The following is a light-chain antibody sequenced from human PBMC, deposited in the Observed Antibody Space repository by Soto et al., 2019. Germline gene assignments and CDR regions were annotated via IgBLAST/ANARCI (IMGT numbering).Light chain of an antibody. V-gene: IGKV3-15*01. CDR2: RTS. Sequence: EIVMTQSPAPLSVSPGERATLSCRASQSISSNLAWYQQKPGQAPRHLMFRTSSRATGCPARFSGSGSGTEFNLTISSLQSEDFGVYYCQQYNNWPRATFGGGTKVDIK. CDR1: QSISSN. J-gene: IGKJ4*01. CDR3: QQYNNWPRAT.